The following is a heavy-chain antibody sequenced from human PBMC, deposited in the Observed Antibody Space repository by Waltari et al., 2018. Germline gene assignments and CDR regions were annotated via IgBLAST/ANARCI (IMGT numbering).Heavy chain of an antibody. D-gene: IGHD1-26*01. J-gene: IGHJ4*02. CDR2: ISSSSSYI. CDR3: ARGEVGATTEYYFDY. V-gene: IGHV3-21*01. Sequence: EVQLVESGGGLVKPGGSLRLSCAASGFTFSNYNLNWVRQAPGKGLECVSSISSSSSYIYYADSVKGRFTISRDNAKNSLYLQMNSLRAEDTAVYYCARGEVGATTEYYFDYWGQGTLVTVSS. CDR1: GFTFSNYN.